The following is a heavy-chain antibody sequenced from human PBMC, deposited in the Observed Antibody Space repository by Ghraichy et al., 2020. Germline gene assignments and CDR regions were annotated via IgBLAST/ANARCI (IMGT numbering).Heavy chain of an antibody. CDR1: GGSIISSSYY. CDR3: ARHKVDYGMDV. V-gene: IGHV4-39*01. Sequence: SETLSLTCTVSGGSIISSSYYWGWIRQPPGKGLEWIWSIYYSGSTYYNPSLKSRVTISVDTSKNQFSLKLSSVTAADTAVYYCARHKVDYGMDVWVQGTTVTVSS. CDR2: IYYSGST. J-gene: IGHJ6*02.